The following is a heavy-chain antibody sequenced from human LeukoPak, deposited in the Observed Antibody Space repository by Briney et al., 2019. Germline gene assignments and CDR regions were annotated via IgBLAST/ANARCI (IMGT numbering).Heavy chain of an antibody. CDR1: GGSISSGGYY. CDR2: IYYSGST. Sequence: KPSETLSLTCTVSGGSISSGGYYWSWIRQHPGKGLEWIGYIYYSGSTYYNPSLKSRVTISVDTSKNQFSLKLSPVTAADTAVYYCARDSVVVPSSGMDVWGQGTTVTVSS. CDR3: ARDSVVVPSSGMDV. J-gene: IGHJ6*02. V-gene: IGHV4-31*03. D-gene: IGHD2-2*01.